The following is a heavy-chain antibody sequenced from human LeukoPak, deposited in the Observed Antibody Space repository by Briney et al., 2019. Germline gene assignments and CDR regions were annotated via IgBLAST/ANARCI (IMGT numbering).Heavy chain of an antibody. J-gene: IGHJ4*02. CDR3: AKNLNIVVVPAAVDY. CDR1: GFTFSSYG. CDR2: ISYDGSNK. Sequence: GGSLILSRAASGFTFSSYGMHWVRQAPGKGLEWVAVISYDGSNKYYADSVKGRFTISRDNSKNTLYLQMNSLRAEDTAVYYCAKNLNIVVVPAAVDYWGQGTLVTVSS. D-gene: IGHD2-2*01. V-gene: IGHV3-30*18.